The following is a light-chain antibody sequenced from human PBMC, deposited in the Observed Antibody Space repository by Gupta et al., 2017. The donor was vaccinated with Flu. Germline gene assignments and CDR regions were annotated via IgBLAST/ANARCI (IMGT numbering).Light chain of an antibody. J-gene: IGLJ1*01. V-gene: IGLV1-44*01. Sequence: NIGSNIVNWYLQGPGTAPKLLIYGNSKRPSGVPARFSGSKSGTSASLAISGLQSEDEADYYCAAWDDSLTGHYVFGSGTTVTVL. CDR3: AAWDDSLTGHYV. CDR2: GNS. CDR1: NIGSNI.